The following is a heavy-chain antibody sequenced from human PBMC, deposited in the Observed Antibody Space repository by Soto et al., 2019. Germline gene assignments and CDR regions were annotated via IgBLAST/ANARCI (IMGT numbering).Heavy chain of an antibody. CDR3: ARDTNWNYGNFDY. J-gene: IGHJ4*02. V-gene: IGHV3-48*03. CDR2: ISSSGSTI. Sequence: GSLRLSCAASGFTFSSYEMNWVRQAPGKGLEWVSYISSSGSTIYYADSVKGRFTISRDNAKNSLYLQMNSLRAEDTAVYYCARDTNWNYGNFDYWGQGTLVTVYS. D-gene: IGHD1-7*01. CDR1: GFTFSSYE.